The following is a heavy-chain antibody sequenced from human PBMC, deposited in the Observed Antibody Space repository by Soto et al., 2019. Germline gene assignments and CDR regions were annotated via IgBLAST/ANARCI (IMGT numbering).Heavy chain of an antibody. J-gene: IGHJ2*01. D-gene: IGHD3-22*01. CDR2: IDYIGRA. CDR1: GGSISSDNYF. Sequence: QVQLQESGPGLVTPSQTLSLTCTVSGGSISSDNYFWSWIRQHPGKGLEWIGYIDYIGRAYYNPSLKSRVTTSVDTSKNQFHLKLNSVTAADTATYFCARMSYFYDKWYFDIWGRGTLVTVSS. CDR3: ARMSYFYDKWYFDI. V-gene: IGHV4-30-4*08.